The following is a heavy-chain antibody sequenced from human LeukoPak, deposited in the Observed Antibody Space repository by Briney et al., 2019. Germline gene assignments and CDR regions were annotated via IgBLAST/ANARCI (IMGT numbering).Heavy chain of an antibody. V-gene: IGHV4-4*07. CDR3: ASGIQGVGNNY. D-gene: IGHD4-23*01. CDR1: GDSITTYY. J-gene: IGHJ4*02. Sequence: SETLSLTCTVSGDSITTYYWSWIRQPAGKGLEWIGRMYISGETNYNPSLKSRVTVPLDTSKNHFSLRLNSVTAADTAVYFCASGIQGVGNNYWGQGILVTVSS. CDR2: MYISGET.